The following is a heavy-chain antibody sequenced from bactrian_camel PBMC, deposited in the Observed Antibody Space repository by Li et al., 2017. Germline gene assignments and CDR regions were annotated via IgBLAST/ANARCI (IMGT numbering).Heavy chain of an antibody. V-gene: IGHV3S53*01. CDR3: AAKVCARGSSIVAVTVPHWLYND. J-gene: IGHJ4*01. CDR1: GYTDSRYC. CDR2: IPSAGST. D-gene: IGHD2*01. Sequence: VQLVESGGGSVQAGGSLRLSCAASGYTDSRYCMGWFRQAPGKQREGVASIPSAGSTRYADSVKGRFTISQDNAKNTLYLQMNSLRPEDTAMYYCAAKVCARGSSIVAVTVPHWLYNDWGQGTQVTVS.